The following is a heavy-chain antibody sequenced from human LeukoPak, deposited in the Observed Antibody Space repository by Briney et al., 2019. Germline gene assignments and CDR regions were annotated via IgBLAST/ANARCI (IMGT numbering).Heavy chain of an antibody. CDR1: GITLSNYG. Sequence: GGSLRLSCAVSGITLSNYGMSWVRQAPGKGLEWVAGISGSGGGTNYADSVKRRFTISRDNPKNTLFLQMNNLRAEDTAVYFCAKRGVVIRVILVGFHKEAYYFDSWGQGALVTVSS. V-gene: IGHV3-23*01. CDR3: AKRGVVIRVILVGFHKEAYYFDS. J-gene: IGHJ4*02. CDR2: ISGSGGGT. D-gene: IGHD3-22*01.